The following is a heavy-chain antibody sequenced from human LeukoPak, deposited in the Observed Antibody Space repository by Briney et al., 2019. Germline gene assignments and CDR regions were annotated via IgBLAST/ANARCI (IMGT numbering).Heavy chain of an antibody. Sequence: PGESLRLSCAASGFTFSDYYMSWIRQAPGKGLEWVSYISSSSSYTNYADSVKGRSTISRDNAKNSLYLQMNSLRAEDTAVYYCARVRPHWGEDYWGEGTLVTASS. J-gene: IGHJ4*02. CDR1: GFTFSDYY. CDR2: ISSSSSYT. V-gene: IGHV3-11*05. D-gene: IGHD3-16*01. CDR3: ARVRPHWGEDY.